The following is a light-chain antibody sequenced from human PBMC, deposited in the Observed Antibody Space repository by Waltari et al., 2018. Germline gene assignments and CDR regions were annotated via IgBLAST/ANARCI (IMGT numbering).Light chain of an antibody. CDR2: KES. J-gene: IGKJ1*01. CDR1: QDINTW. Sequence: DIHMTQSPSTLSASIGDTVTITCRASQDINTWLARYQQRPGKAPNHLIFKESYLESGVPSRFRGSGAGTEFTLTIRSLQPDDFATYFCQQYESYWTFGQGTKVEMK. V-gene: IGKV1-5*03. CDR3: QQYESYWT.